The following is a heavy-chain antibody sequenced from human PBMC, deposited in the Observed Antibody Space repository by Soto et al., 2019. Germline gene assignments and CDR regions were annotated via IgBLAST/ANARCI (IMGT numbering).Heavy chain of an antibody. D-gene: IGHD2-21*02. Sequence: SETLSLTCTVAGGSISGFYWSWVRQPAGKGLEWIGRIYSSGATKYNPSLRNRVTMSVDTSTDQYSLNLASMTAADTAVYFCARGPFCGNDCYFDVWGQGTQVTVSS. J-gene: IGHJ4*02. CDR2: IYSSGAT. V-gene: IGHV4-4*07. CDR1: GGSISGFY. CDR3: ARGPFCGNDCYFDV.